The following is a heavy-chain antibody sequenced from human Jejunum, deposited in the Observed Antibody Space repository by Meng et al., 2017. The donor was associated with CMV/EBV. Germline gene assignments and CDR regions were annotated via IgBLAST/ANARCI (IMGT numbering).Heavy chain of an antibody. V-gene: IGHV3-23*01. CDR3: AKRSGYGANSFFDY. CDR2: ISGSGSST. Sequence: GFTFRNYAMSWVRQAPGTGLEWVSTISGSGSSTYYADSVKGRFTISRDNSKNTLYLQLNSLRAGDTAVYYCAKRSGYGANSFFDYWGQGTLVTVSS. D-gene: IGHD4-23*01. CDR1: GFTFRNYA. J-gene: IGHJ4*02.